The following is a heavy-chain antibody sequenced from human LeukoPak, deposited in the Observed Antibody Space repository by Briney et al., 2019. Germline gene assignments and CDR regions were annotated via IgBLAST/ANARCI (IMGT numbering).Heavy chain of an antibody. CDR2: IKQDGSEK. CDR1: GLTFSSYW. J-gene: IGHJ3*02. V-gene: IGHV3-7*01. D-gene: IGHD2-21*02. Sequence: GGSLRLSCAASGLTFSSYWMSWVRQAPGKGLEWVANIKQDGSEKYYVDSVKGRFTISRDNAKNSLYLQMNSLRAEDTAVYYCAREAYCGGDCYSGAFDIWGQGTMVTVSS. CDR3: AREAYCGGDCYSGAFDI.